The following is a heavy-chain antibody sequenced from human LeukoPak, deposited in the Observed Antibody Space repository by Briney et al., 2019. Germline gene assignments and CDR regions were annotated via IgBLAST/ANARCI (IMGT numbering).Heavy chain of an antibody. Sequence: SETLSLTCAVYGGSFSGYYWSWIRQPPGKGLEWIGEINHSGSTNYNPSLKSRVTISVDTSKNQFSLKLSSVTAADTAVYYCARWSIAARPRWFDPWGQGTLITVSS. CDR2: INHSGST. CDR3: ARWSIAARPRWFDP. D-gene: IGHD6-6*01. V-gene: IGHV4-34*01. J-gene: IGHJ5*02. CDR1: GGSFSGYY.